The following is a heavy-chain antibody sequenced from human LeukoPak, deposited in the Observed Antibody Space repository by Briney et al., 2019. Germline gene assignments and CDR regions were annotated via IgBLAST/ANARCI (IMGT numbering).Heavy chain of an antibody. D-gene: IGHD3-3*01. J-gene: IGHJ4*02. V-gene: IGHV1-69*13. CDR1: GGTFSNYA. Sequence: SSVKVSCKASGGTFSNYAILWVRQAPGRGLKWMGGLIPMFGTANYEQQFQGRLTLIADDSTRTAYMELSSLGSEVPGVYFCAKRFGDFWCCLDYWRQGTRVAVSS. CDR2: LIPMFGTA. CDR3: AKRFGDFWCCLDY.